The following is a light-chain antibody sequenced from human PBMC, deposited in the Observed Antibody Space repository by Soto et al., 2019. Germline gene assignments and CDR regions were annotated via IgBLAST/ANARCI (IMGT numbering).Light chain of an antibody. CDR2: DAS. Sequence: EIVLTQSPGTLSLSPGERSTLSCRASQSVSGAYLAWYQQKPGQAPRLLIYDASSRATGIPDRFSGSGSGTDFTLTISRLEPEDFAVYYCQQFSSYPLTFGGGTKVDIK. V-gene: IGKV3-20*01. CDR3: QQFSSYPLT. CDR1: QSVSGAY. J-gene: IGKJ4*01.